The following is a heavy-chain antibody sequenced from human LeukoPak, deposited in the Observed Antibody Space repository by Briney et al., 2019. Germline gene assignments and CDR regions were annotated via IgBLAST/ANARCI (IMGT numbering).Heavy chain of an antibody. D-gene: IGHD3-3*01. CDR1: GGSISSYY. CDR3: ARDDFWSGYRAFDI. Sequence: SETLSLTCSVSGGSISSYYGSWIRQPAGKGLEWIGRIYTSGSTNYNPSIKSRVTMSVHTSKNQFSLKLSSVTAADTAVYYCARDDFWSGYRAFDIWGQGTMVTVSS. J-gene: IGHJ3*02. V-gene: IGHV4-4*07. CDR2: IYTSGST.